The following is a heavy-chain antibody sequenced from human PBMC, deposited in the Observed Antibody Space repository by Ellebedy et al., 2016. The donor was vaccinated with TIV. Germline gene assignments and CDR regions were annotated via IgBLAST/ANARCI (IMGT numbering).Heavy chain of an antibody. D-gene: IGHD3-9*01. J-gene: IGHJ4*02. V-gene: IGHV3-33*01. Sequence: GESLKISXAASGFTFSNYGLHWVRQAPGKGLEWVAVIWDDGGKKYYADFVKGRFTISRDNSKNTLYLQMNRLRAEDTAVYYCARDHGLGFYDVLAGYSNVDYWGLGTLVTVSS. CDR3: ARDHGLGFYDVLAGYSNVDY. CDR2: IWDDGGKK. CDR1: GFTFSNYG.